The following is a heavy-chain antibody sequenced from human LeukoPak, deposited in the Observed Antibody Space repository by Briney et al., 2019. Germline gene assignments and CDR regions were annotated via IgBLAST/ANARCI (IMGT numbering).Heavy chain of an antibody. CDR3: AQSGIVGATPFDY. J-gene: IGHJ4*02. Sequence: GGSLRLSCAASGFTFSSYSMNWVRQAPGKGLEWVSYISSSSSTIYYADSVKGRFTISRDNAKNSLYLQMNSLRAEDTAVYYCAQSGIVGATPFDYWGQGTLVTVSS. D-gene: IGHD1-26*01. CDR1: GFTFSSYS. CDR2: ISSSSSTI. V-gene: IGHV3-48*01.